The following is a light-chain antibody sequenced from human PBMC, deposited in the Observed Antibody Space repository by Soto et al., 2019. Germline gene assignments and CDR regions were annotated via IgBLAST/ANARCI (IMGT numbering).Light chain of an antibody. CDR1: SSDIDRYNY. CDR3: SSFTSSSTFV. J-gene: IGLJ1*01. V-gene: IGLV2-14*03. CDR2: DVS. Sequence: QSVLAQPASVSGSRGQSITISCTGTSSDIDRYNYVSWIQQHPGKVPKLIIYDVSNWPSGVSDRFSGSKSGNTASLSFSGLHSEDEADYSCSSFTSSSTFVFGTGTKVTVL.